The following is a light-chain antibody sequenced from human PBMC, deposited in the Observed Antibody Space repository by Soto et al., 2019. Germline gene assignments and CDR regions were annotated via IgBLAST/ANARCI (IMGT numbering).Light chain of an antibody. CDR2: EAS. CDR3: QQRSDWPRVT. Sequence: EIVLTQSPATLSLSPGERATLSCRASQRVSTYLAWYQQKPGQAPRLLIYEASNRASGIPARFSGSGSGTDFTLTISSLEPEDFAVYYCQQRSDWPRVTFGGGTKVEI. V-gene: IGKV3-11*01. CDR1: QRVSTY. J-gene: IGKJ4*01.